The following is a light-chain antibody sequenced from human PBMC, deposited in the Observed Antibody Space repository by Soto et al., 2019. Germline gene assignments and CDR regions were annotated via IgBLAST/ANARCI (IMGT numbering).Light chain of an antibody. CDR1: QSASTF. J-gene: IGKJ1*01. CDR2: DAS. Sequence: DIQMTQSPSTLSASVLYIVTITFRASQSASTFLAWYQQKPGKAPKLLIYDASSLESGVPSRFSGSGSGTEFTLTISSLQPDDFATYYCQKYNSYSWKFGQGTKVDIK. CDR3: QKYNSYSWK. V-gene: IGKV1-5*01.